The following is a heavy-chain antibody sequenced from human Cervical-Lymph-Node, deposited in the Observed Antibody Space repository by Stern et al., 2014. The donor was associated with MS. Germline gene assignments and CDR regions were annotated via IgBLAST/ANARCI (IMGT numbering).Heavy chain of an antibody. Sequence: VQLVESGAEVKKPGSSVKVSCKASGGTLSNYAISWVRQAPGQGLEWMGGIIPIFGTVNYAQKCQGRVTITADESTSTAYMELSSLRSEDTAVYYCARGPRSQSGGSSWFDPWGQGTLVTVSS. J-gene: IGHJ5*02. D-gene: IGHD1-26*01. V-gene: IGHV1-69*01. CDR3: ARGPRSQSGGSSWFDP. CDR2: IIPIFGTV. CDR1: GGTLSNYA.